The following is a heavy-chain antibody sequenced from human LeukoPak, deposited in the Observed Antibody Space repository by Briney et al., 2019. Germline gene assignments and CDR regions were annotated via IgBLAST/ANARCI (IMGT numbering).Heavy chain of an antibody. D-gene: IGHD3-3*01. Sequence: ASVKVSCKASGYTFTSYAMHWVRQAPGQRLEWMGWINAGNGNTKYSQKFQGRVTITRDTSASTAYMELRSLRSDDTAVYYCARAITIFGVVTPAYYMDVWGKGTTVTVSS. V-gene: IGHV1-3*01. CDR1: GYTFTSYA. CDR3: ARAITIFGVVTPAYYMDV. CDR2: INAGNGNT. J-gene: IGHJ6*03.